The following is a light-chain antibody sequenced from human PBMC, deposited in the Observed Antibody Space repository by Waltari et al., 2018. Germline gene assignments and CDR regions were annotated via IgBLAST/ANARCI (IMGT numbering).Light chain of an antibody. Sequence: DIVLTQSPGTLSFSPGARGHLSCRASQSVSRFLAWYQQKPGQAPRLLIYGASTRATGIPDRFSGSGSGTDFSLTISRLEPEDVAVYYCQKYDRLPATFGQGTKVEIK. CDR3: QKYDRLPAT. CDR1: QSVSRF. J-gene: IGKJ1*01. CDR2: GAS. V-gene: IGKV3-20*01.